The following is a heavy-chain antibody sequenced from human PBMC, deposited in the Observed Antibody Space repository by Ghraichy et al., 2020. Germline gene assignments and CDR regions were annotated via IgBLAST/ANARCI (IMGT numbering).Heavy chain of an antibody. CDR1: GGSFSGYY. Sequence: SETLSLTCAVYGGSFSGYYWSWIRQPPGKGLEWIGEINHSGSTNYNPSLKSRVTISVDTSKNQFSLKLSSVTAADTAVYYCARGPTVTRGRSYYGMDVWGQGTTVTVSS. CDR2: INHSGST. D-gene: IGHD4-11*01. J-gene: IGHJ6*02. V-gene: IGHV4-34*01. CDR3: ARGPTVTRGRSYYGMDV.